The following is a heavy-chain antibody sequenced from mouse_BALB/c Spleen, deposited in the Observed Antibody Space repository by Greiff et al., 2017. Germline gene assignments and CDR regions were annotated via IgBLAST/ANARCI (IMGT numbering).Heavy chain of an antibody. J-gene: IGHJ3*01. V-gene: IGHV5-12-2*01. CDR2: ISNGGGST. D-gene: IGHD2-1*01. CDR1: GFTFSSYT. Sequence: EVKLVESGGGLVQPGGSLKLSCAASGFTFSSYTMSWVRQTPEKRLEWVAYISNGGGSTYYPDTVMGRFTISRDNAKNTLYLQMSSLKSEDTAMYYCASPYGNYAWFAYWGQGTLVTVSA. CDR3: ASPYGNYAWFAY.